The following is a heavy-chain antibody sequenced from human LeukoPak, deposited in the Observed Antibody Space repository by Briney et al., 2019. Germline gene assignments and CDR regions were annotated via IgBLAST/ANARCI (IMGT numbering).Heavy chain of an antibody. Sequence: PSETLSLTCTVSGGSISSGGYYWSWIRQHPGKGLEWIGYIYYSGSTYYNPSLKSRVTISVDTSKNQFSLKLSSVTAADTAVYYCARTPFTIFGVVIYYYYGMDVWGQGTTVTVSS. CDR1: GGSISSGGYY. CDR2: IYYSGST. J-gene: IGHJ6*02. CDR3: ARTPFTIFGVVIYYYYGMDV. D-gene: IGHD3-3*01. V-gene: IGHV4-31*03.